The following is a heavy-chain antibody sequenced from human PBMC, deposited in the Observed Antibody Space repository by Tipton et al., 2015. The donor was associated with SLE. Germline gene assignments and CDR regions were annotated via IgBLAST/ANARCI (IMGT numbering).Heavy chain of an antibody. CDR2: TSPSGSDV. Sequence: VQLVQSGAEVKKPGESLKISCKGSGYSFTNYWIGWVRQMPGKGLEWMGITSPSGSDVRYSPSFQGQVTISADRSISTAYLQWSSLKASDTAMYYCARFAAGSPNHYYAMDVWGQGTTVTVSS. V-gene: IGHV5-51*01. CDR3: ARFAAGSPNHYYAMDV. CDR1: GYSFTNYW. D-gene: IGHD6-13*01. J-gene: IGHJ6*02.